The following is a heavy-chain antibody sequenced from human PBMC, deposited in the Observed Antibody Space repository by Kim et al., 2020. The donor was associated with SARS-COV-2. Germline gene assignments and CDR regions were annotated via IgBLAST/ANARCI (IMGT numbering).Heavy chain of an antibody. D-gene: IGHD3-16*02. CDR3: ARLSAGLWDFDY. V-gene: IGHV4-61*01. CDR2: IYYTGTT. CDR1: GGSVSSGSYY. Sequence: SETLSLTCTVSGGSVSSGSYYWSWIRQSPGKGLEWIGYIYYTGTTNYDPSLKSRVTISLDTSKNQFSLKLSSVTAVDTAVYYCARLSAGLWDFDYWGQGTLVTVSS. J-gene: IGHJ4*02.